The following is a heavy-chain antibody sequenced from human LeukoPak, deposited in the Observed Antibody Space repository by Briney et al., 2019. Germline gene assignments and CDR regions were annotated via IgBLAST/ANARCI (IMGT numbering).Heavy chain of an antibody. CDR1: GFTFNSYA. Sequence: GGSLRLPCAASGFTFNSYAMYWVRQAPGKGLESVSGIFGSGGSAHYADSVKGRFTISRDNSKNTVYLQMNSLRAEDTAVYYCAKTTTGYSSGRYPGWPVDYWGQGALVTVSS. CDR2: IFGSGGSA. V-gene: IGHV3-23*01. J-gene: IGHJ4*02. CDR3: AKTTTGYSSGRYPGWPVDY. D-gene: IGHD6-19*01.